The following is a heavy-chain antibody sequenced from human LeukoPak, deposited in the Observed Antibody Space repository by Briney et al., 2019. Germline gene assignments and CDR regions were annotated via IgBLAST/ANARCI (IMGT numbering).Heavy chain of an antibody. CDR1: GFTFSSYS. D-gene: IGHD3-16*01. Sequence: GGSLRLSCAASGFTFSSYSMNWVRQAPGKGLEWVSSISSSSSYIYYADSVKGRFTISRDNAKNSLYLQMNSLRAEDTAVYYCARDMASSSPYYGYWGQGTLVTVSS. CDR3: ARDMASSSPYYGY. CDR2: ISSSSSYI. J-gene: IGHJ4*02. V-gene: IGHV3-21*01.